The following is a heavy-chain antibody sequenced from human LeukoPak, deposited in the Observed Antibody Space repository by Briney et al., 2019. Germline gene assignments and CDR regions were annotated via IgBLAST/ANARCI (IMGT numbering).Heavy chain of an antibody. Sequence: TGGSLRLSCVASAFPFSSYAMSWVRQAPGKGLEWVSAISGSGGSTYYADSVKGRFTISRDNSKNTLYLQMNSLRAEDTAVYYCAKDPPLGYYDSSGYYYVYWGQGTLVTVSS. D-gene: IGHD3-22*01. CDR1: AFPFSSYA. CDR3: AKDPPLGYYDSSGYYYVY. CDR2: ISGSGGST. V-gene: IGHV3-23*01. J-gene: IGHJ4*02.